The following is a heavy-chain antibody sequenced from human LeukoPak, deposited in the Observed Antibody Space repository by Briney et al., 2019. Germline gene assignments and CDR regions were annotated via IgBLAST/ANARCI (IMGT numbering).Heavy chain of an antibody. V-gene: IGHV3-7*01. CDR3: ASSGLRLLYSGSHLGY. CDR1: GFSFSSYW. CDR2: IKYDGSEK. J-gene: IGHJ4*02. Sequence: GGSLRLSCAASGFSFSSYWMTWVRQAPGKRLEWVANIKYDGSEKNYVDSLRGRFTISRDNAKNSLFLQMNSLRVEDTAVYYCASSGLRLLYSGSHLGYWGQGTLVTVSS. D-gene: IGHD1-26*01.